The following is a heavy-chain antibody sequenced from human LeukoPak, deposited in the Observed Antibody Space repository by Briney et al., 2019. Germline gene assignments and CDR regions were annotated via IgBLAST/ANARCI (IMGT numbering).Heavy chain of an antibody. J-gene: IGHJ4*02. CDR2: ISWNSGSI. CDR1: GFTFDDYA. V-gene: IGHV3-9*01. CDR3: AKGGMWSGYSDY. D-gene: IGHD3-3*01. Sequence: GRSLRLSCAASGFTFDDYAMHWVRQAPGKGLEWISGISWNSGSIGYADSVKGRFTISRDNAKNSLYLQMNSLRAEDTALYYCAKGGMWSGYSDYWGQGTLVTVSS.